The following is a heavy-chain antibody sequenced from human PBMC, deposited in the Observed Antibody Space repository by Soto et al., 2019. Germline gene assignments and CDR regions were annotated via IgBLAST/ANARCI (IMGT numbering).Heavy chain of an antibody. CDR1: GFTFNIYA. D-gene: IGHD6-13*01. J-gene: IGHJ4*02. CDR2: ISGSGGST. Sequence: EVQLLESGGGLVQPGGSLRLSCAAAGFTFNIYAMSWVRQASGKGLEWVSAISGSGGSTYYADSVKGRFTISRDNSKNTLYLQMNSLRADDTAVYYCAKATRGGAATLIRDYWGQGTLVTVSS. CDR3: AKATRGGAATLIRDY. V-gene: IGHV3-23*01.